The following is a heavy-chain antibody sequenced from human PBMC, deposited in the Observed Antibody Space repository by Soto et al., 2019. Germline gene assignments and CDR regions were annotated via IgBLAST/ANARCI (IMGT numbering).Heavy chain of an antibody. V-gene: IGHV3-72*01. CDR3: AREGSSSGPDYEY. CDR2: TRNKASSYTT. D-gene: IGHD3-22*01. Sequence: EVQLVESGGGLVQPGGSLRLSCAASGFSFGDYYINWVRQAPGKGLEWVGRTRNKASSYTTDYAAFVKGRFTISRDDSKNLIYLQMNSLKTEETAVYYCAREGSSSGPDYEYWGPGTLVTVSS. J-gene: IGHJ4*02. CDR1: GFSFGDYY.